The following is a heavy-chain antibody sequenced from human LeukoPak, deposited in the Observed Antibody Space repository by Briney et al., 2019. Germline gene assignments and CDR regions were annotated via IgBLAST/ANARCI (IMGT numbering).Heavy chain of an antibody. CDR2: IIPIFGTA. CDR1: GGTFSSYA. V-gene: IGHV1-69*01. J-gene: IGHJ6*03. Sequence: GSSVKVSCKASGGTFSSYAISWVRQAPGQGLEWMGGIIPIFGTANYAQKFQGRVTITADESTSTAYMELSSLRSEDTAVYYCARAEYSSSGRDYYYYYYMDVWGKGTTVTVSS. CDR3: ARAEYSSSGRDYYYYYYMDV. D-gene: IGHD6-6*01.